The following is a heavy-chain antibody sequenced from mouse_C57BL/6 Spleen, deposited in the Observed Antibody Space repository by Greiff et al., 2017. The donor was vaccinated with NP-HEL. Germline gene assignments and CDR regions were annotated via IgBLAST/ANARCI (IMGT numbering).Heavy chain of an antibody. Sequence: EVQLQQSGTVLARPGASVKMSCKTSGYTFTSYWMHWVKQRPGQGLEWIGAIYPGNSDTSYNQKFKGKAKLTAVTSARTAYMELSSLTNEDSAVYYCTRSITTVVEDFDYWGQGTTLTVSS. J-gene: IGHJ2*01. D-gene: IGHD1-1*01. CDR3: TRSITTVVEDFDY. V-gene: IGHV1-5*01. CDR2: IYPGNSDT. CDR1: GYTFTSYW.